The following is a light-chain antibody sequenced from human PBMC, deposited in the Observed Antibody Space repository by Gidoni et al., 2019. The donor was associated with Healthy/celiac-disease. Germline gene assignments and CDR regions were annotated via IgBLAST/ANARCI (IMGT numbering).Light chain of an antibody. V-gene: IGKV1-39*01. CDR2: AAS. CDR1: QSISSY. J-gene: IGKJ4*01. CDR3: QQSYSTPRA. Sequence: DIQMTQSPSSLYASVGERVTITGRESQSISSYLNWYRQKPGKAPKLLIYAASSLQSGVPSRFSGSGSGTDFTLTISSLQPEDFATYYCQQSYSTPRAFGGGTKVEIK.